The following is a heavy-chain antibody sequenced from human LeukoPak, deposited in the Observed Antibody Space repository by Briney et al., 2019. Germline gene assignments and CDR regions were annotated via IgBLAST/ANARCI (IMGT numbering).Heavy chain of an antibody. Sequence: GGSLRLSCAVSGFTFSTKSMNWVRQAPGKGLEWVSYITADSGTTYYADSVQGRFTISRDNSLYTVYLQMDSLRGDDTAVYYCAKDRISYTTSPGELSHWGQGTLVIVSS. CDR1: GFTFSTKS. D-gene: IGHD3-10*01. V-gene: IGHV3-23*01. CDR2: ITADSGTT. J-gene: IGHJ4*02. CDR3: AKDRISYTTSPGELSH.